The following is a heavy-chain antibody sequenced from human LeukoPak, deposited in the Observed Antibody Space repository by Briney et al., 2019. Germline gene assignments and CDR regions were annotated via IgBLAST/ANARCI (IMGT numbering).Heavy chain of an antibody. Sequence: SVKVSCKASGGTFSSYAISWVRQAPGQGLEWMGGIIPIFGTANYAQKFQGRVTITADESTSTAYMELSSLRSEDTAVYYCASQAASYYYYYMDVWGKGTTVTISS. V-gene: IGHV1-69*13. CDR1: GGTFSSYA. J-gene: IGHJ6*03. D-gene: IGHD2-15*01. CDR3: ASQAASYYYYYMDV. CDR2: IIPIFGTA.